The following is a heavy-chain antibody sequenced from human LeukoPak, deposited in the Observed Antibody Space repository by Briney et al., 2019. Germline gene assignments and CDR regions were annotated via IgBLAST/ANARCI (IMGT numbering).Heavy chain of an antibody. D-gene: IGHD3-22*01. V-gene: IGHV3-11*01. J-gene: IGHJ3*02. CDR2: ISSSGSTI. CDR1: GFTFSDYY. Sequence: GGSLRLSCAASGFTFSDYYMSWIRQAPGKGLEWVSYISSSGSTIYYADSVKGRFTISRDNAKNSLYLQMNSLRAEDTAVYYRARAGEDYYDSSGDAFDIWGQGTMVTVSS. CDR3: ARAGEDYYDSSGDAFDI.